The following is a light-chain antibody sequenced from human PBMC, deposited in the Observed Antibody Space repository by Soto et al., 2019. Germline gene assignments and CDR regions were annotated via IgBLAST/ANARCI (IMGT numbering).Light chain of an antibody. Sequence: SYELTQPPSVSVSPGQTASITCSGGILGDKYPCWYQQKPGQSPVLVIYQDNKRPSGIPERFSGSNSGNTATLTISGTQAIDEADYYCQAWDIRTGGVFGGGTKLTVL. CDR1: ILGDKY. CDR3: QAWDIRTGGV. J-gene: IGLJ2*01. CDR2: QDN. V-gene: IGLV3-1*01.